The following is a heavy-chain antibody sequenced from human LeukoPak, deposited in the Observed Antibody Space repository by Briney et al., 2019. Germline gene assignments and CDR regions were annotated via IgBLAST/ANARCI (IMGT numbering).Heavy chain of an antibody. Sequence: PSETLSLTCAVYGGSFSGYYWSWIRQPPGKGLEWIGEINHSGSTNYNPSLKSRVTISVDTSKNQFSLKLSSVTAADTAVYYCARGRRRYSSSRPYNWFDPWGQGTLVTVSS. CDR1: GGSFSGYY. V-gene: IGHV4-34*01. D-gene: IGHD6-13*01. CDR3: ARGRRRYSSSRPYNWFDP. J-gene: IGHJ5*02. CDR2: INHSGST.